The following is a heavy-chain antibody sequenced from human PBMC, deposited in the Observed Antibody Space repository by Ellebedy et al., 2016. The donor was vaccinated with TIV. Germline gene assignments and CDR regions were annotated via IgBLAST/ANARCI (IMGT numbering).Heavy chain of an antibody. CDR3: ARDLRQYSSSWHP. J-gene: IGHJ5*02. V-gene: IGHV3-48*03. Sequence: GESLKISCTASGFNFSVYRVNWVRQAPGKGLECVSYIGSSGSPIFYADSVKGRFTISRDNAKNSLSLQMNSLTAEDTAFYYCARDLRQYSSSWHPWGQGSLVTVSS. CDR2: IGSSGSPI. CDR1: GFNFSVYR. D-gene: IGHD6-13*01.